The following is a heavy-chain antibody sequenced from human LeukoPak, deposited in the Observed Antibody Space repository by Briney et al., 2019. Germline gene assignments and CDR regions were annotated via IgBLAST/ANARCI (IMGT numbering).Heavy chain of an antibody. Sequence: SETLSLTCTVSGGSISSYYWSWIRQPPGKGLEWIGYIYYSGSTNYNPPLKSRVTISVDTSKNQFSLKLSSVTAADTAVYYCARVGSSSSEGSHWFDPWGQGTLVTVSS. CDR1: GGSISSYY. CDR2: IYYSGST. CDR3: ARVGSSSSEGSHWFDP. V-gene: IGHV4-59*01. D-gene: IGHD6-6*01. J-gene: IGHJ5*02.